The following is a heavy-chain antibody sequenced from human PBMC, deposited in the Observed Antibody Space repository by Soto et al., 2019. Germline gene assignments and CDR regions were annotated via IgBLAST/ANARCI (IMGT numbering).Heavy chain of an antibody. V-gene: IGHV3-30-3*01. CDR1: GFTFISYA. CDR2: ISYDGSNK. J-gene: IGHJ6*02. Sequence: PGGSLRLSCAASGFTFISYAMHWVRQAPGKGLEWVAVISYDGSNKYYADSVKGRFTISRDNSKNTLYLQMNSLRAEDTAVYYCARSEGCGDCYSGADYYYYYGIDVWGQGTTVTVSS. D-gene: IGHD2-21*02. CDR3: ARSEGCGDCYSGADYYYYYGIDV.